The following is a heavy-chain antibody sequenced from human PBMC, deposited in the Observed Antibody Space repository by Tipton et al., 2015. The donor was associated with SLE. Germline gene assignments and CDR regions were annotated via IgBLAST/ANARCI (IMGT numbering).Heavy chain of an antibody. CDR1: GFTYSGYA. Sequence: SLRLSCAASGFTYSGYAMHWVRQAPGKGLEWGAFIRADGRNKDYADSVKGRFTISRDKSKNTLYLQMNRLRVEDTAVYYCAGGTGAYFDHWGQGTLVTVSS. CDR3: AGGTGAYFDH. CDR2: IRADGRNK. D-gene: IGHD3-16*01. J-gene: IGHJ4*02. V-gene: IGHV3-30*02.